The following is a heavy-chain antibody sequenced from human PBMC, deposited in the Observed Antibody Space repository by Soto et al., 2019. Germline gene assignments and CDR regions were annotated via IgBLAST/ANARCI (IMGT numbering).Heavy chain of an antibody. CDR2: IYYSGST. J-gene: IGHJ6*03. D-gene: IGHD3-9*01. CDR3: ARTTGAPNYWLYYYYYMDV. V-gene: IGHV4-39*01. Sequence: QLQLQESGPGLVKPSETLSLTCTVSGGSISSSSYYWGWIRQPPGKGLEWIGIIYYSGSTYYNPSLKRRVTISVDASKKQYSLKLRSVTAADTAVYYCARTTGAPNYWLYYYYYMDVWVKGTTVTVSS. CDR1: GGSISSSSYY.